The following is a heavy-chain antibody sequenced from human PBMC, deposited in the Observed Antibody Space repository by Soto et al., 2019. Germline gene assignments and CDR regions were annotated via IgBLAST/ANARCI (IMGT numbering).Heavy chain of an antibody. J-gene: IGHJ3*02. CDR1: GFTVSSNY. D-gene: IGHD7-27*01. Sequence: GGSLRLSCAASGFTVSSNYMSWVRQAPGKGLEWVSVIYSGGSTYYSDSVKGRFTISRDNSKNTLYLQMNSLRAEDTAVYYCARDHLTGDAFDIWGQGTMVTVSS. CDR3: ARDHLTGDAFDI. CDR2: IYSGGST. V-gene: IGHV3-66*02.